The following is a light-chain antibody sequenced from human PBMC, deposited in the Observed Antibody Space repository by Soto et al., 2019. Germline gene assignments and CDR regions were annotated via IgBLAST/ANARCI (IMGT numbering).Light chain of an antibody. Sequence: DIQITRSPSSLSASVGDRVAITCRASQSISSYLNWYQQKPGKAPKLLIYAASSLQSGVPSRFSGSGSGTDFTLTISSLQPEDFATYYCQQSYSTPQLTFGGGTKVDI. V-gene: IGKV1-39*01. J-gene: IGKJ4*01. CDR3: QQSYSTPQLT. CDR1: QSISSY. CDR2: AAS.